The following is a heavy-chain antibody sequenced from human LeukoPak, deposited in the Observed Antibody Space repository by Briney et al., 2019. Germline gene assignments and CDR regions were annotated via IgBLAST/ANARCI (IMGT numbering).Heavy chain of an antibody. CDR1: GYTFTSYG. D-gene: IGHD6-6*01. V-gene: IGHV1-18*01. J-gene: IGHJ4*02. Sequence: ASVKVSCKDSGYTFTSYGIRWVRQAPGQGLEWVGWISAYNGNTNYAQKLQGSVTMTTDTSTSTAYMELRSLRSDDTAVYYCARDYPVRGSSSGYWGQGTLVTVSS. CDR2: ISAYNGNT. CDR3: ARDYPVRGSSSGY.